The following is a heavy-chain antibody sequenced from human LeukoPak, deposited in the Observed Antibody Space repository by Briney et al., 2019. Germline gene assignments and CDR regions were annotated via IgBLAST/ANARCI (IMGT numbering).Heavy chain of an antibody. J-gene: IGHJ4*02. Sequence: GGSLRLSCAASGFTFSSYEMNWVRQAPGKGVEWVSYISSSGSTIYYADSVKGRFTISRDNAKNSLYLQMNSLRAEDTAVYYCARDVGYDSSGSAEWYFDYWGQGTLVTVSS. V-gene: IGHV3-48*03. CDR1: GFTFSSYE. CDR2: ISSSGSTI. CDR3: ARDVGYDSSGSAEWYFDY. D-gene: IGHD3-22*01.